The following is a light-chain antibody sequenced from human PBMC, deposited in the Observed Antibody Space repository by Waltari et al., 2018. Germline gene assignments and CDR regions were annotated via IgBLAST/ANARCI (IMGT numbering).Light chain of an antibody. CDR3: ASWDDSLSGWV. CDR2: RKN. V-gene: IGLV1-47*01. J-gene: IGLJ3*02. Sequence: QSVLTQPPSASGTPGQRVTISCSGSSSNIGSYSVYWYQQLPGTAPKLLIYRKNPRPSGVPDRFSGSKSGTSASLAISGLQSDDDADYYCASWDDSLSGWVFGGGTKLTVL. CDR1: SSNIGSYS.